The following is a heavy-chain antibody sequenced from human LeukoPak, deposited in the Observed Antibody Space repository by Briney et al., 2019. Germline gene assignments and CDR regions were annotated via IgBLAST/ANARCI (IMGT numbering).Heavy chain of an antibody. J-gene: IGHJ4*02. V-gene: IGHV3-30*02. D-gene: IGHD3-10*01. CDR3: AKERDYRVSTSCDY. CDR2: IRYDGSNK. CDR1: GFTFSSYG. Sequence: PGGSLRLSCAASGFTFSSYGMHWVRQAPGKGLEWVAFIRYDGSNKYYADSVKGRFTISRDNSKNTLYLQMNSLRAEDTAVYYCAKERDYRVSTSCDYWGQGTQVTVSS.